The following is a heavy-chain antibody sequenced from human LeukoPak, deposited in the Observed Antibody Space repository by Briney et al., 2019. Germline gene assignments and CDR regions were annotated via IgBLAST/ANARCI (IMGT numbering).Heavy chain of an antibody. CDR1: GFTFSSYV. V-gene: IGHV3-23*01. CDR2: IAGSGDST. D-gene: IGHD5-24*01. J-gene: IGHJ3*02. Sequence: GGSLRLSCAASGFTFSSYVMSWVRQAPGKGLEWVSAIAGSGDSTYYADSVKGRFTISGDNSKNTLYLQMNSLRAEDTAVYYCAKNRDGYHAFDIWGQGTMVTVSS. CDR3: AKNRDGYHAFDI.